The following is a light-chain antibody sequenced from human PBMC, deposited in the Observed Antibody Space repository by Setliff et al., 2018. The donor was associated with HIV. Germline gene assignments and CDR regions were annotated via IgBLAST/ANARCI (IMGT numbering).Light chain of an antibody. Sequence: SALTQPSSVSGSPGQSITISCTGTSSDVGGYNYVSWYQQHPGKAPQLIIYDVSNRPSGVSNRFSGSKSGNTASLTISGLQAEDEADYYCSSYTSRTPLYVFGTGTKVTVL. V-gene: IGLV2-14*03. CDR1: SSDVGGYNY. J-gene: IGLJ1*01. CDR2: DVS. CDR3: SSYTSRTPLYV.